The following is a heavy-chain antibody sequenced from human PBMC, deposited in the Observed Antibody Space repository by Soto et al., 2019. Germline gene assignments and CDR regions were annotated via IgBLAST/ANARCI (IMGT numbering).Heavy chain of an antibody. D-gene: IGHD6-19*01. CDR1: GFTVSSNY. Sequence: EVQLVESGGGLIQPGGSLRLSCAASGFTVSSNYMSWVRQAPGKGLEWVSVIYSGGSTYYADSVKGRFTISRDNSKNTLYLQMNSLSAEDTAVYYCARDSPFSSGSDYWGQGTLVTVSS. V-gene: IGHV3-53*01. J-gene: IGHJ4*02. CDR2: IYSGGST. CDR3: ARDSPFSSGSDY.